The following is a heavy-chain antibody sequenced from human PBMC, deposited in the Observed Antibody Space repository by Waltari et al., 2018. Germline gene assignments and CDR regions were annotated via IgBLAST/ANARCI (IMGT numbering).Heavy chain of an antibody. CDR3: ARLSSNYYYYYGMDV. J-gene: IGHJ6*02. CDR2: IYPGDSDT. Sequence: EVQLVQSGAEVKKPGESLKISCKGSGYSFTSYWIGWVRQMPGKGLERMGIIYPGDSDTRYSPSFQGQVTISADKSISTAYLQWSSLKASDTAMYYCARLSSNYYYYYGMDVWGQGTTVTVSS. V-gene: IGHV5-51*01. CDR1: GYSFTSYW. D-gene: IGHD4-4*01.